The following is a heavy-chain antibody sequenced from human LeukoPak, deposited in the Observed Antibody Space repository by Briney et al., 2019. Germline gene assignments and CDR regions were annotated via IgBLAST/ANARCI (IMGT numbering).Heavy chain of an antibody. CDR1: GFTVDDYG. CDR3: ARLGAYCGGDCYSGAEYFQH. V-gene: IGHV3-20*04. Sequence: GGSLTLACAPSGFTVDDYGTSCVRQAPGDGMEWVSRINWNGGSTGYADSVKGRFTISGDNAKNSLYLQMNSLRAEDAALYYCARLGAYCGGDCYSGAEYFQHWGQGTLVTVSS. D-gene: IGHD2-21*02. J-gene: IGHJ1*01. CDR2: INWNGGST.